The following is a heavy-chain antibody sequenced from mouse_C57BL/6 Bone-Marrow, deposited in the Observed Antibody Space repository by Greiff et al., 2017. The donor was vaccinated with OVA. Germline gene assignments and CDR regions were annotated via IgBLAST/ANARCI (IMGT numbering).Heavy chain of an antibody. CDR2: IDPSDSYT. J-gene: IGHJ2*01. CDR3: ARETEDY. Sequence: VQLKQPGAELVMPGASVKLSCKASGYTFTSYWMHWVKQRPGQGLEWIGEIDPSDSYTNYNQKFKGKSTLTVDKSSSTAYMQLSSLTSEDSAVYYCARETEDYWGQGTTLTVSS. V-gene: IGHV1-69*01. CDR1: GYTFTSYW.